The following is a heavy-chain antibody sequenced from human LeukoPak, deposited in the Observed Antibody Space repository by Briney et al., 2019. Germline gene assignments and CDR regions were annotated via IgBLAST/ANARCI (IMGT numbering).Heavy chain of an antibody. CDR1: GGSFGGYY. CDR3: ALLITIIGVSAFDI. J-gene: IGHJ3*02. CDR2: INHSGIT. D-gene: IGHD3-22*01. Sequence: PSETLSLTCAVYGGSFGGYYWSWIRQPPGKGLEWIGEINHSGITNYNPSLKSRVTISVDTSKNQFSLKLSSVTAADTAVYYCALLITIIGVSAFDIWGQGTMVTVSS. V-gene: IGHV4-34*01.